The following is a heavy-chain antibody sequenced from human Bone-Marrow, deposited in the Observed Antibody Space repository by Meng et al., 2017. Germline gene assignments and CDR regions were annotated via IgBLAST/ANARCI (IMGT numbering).Heavy chain of an antibody. J-gene: IGHJ4*02. CDR2: ISWNSGSI. CDR3: ARDLRIVGATVLGY. CDR1: GFTFDDYA. D-gene: IGHD1-26*01. Sequence: SLKISCAASGFTFDDYAMHWVRQAPGKGLEWVSGISWNSGSIGYADSVKGRFTISRDNAKNSLYLQMNSLRAEDTAVYYCARDLRIVGATVLGYWGQGTLVTVSS. V-gene: IGHV3-9*01.